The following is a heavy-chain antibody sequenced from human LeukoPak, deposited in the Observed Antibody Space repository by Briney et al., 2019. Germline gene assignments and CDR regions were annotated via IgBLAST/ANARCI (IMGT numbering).Heavy chain of an antibody. CDR3: ARDVVGRWLQFSSYYYYGMDV. J-gene: IGHJ6*02. V-gene: IGHV6-1*01. CDR1: GDSVSSNSVT. D-gene: IGHD5-24*01. CDR2: TYYRSTWYN. Sequence: SQTLSLTCALSGDSVSSNSVTWNWIRQSPSRGLEWLGRTYYRSTWYNDYAVSVRGRITINPDTSKNQFSLQLNSVTPEDTAVYYCARDVVGRWLQFSSYYYYGMDVWGQGTTVTVSS.